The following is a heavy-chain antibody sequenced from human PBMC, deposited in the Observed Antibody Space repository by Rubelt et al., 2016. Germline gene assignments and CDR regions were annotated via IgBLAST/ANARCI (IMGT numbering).Heavy chain of an antibody. CDR3: ARDMDFDN. V-gene: IGHV3-7*04. CDR1: GFTFNQNW. Sequence: EVQLVDSGGAVVQPGGSLRLSCAASGFTFNQNWMSWVRQAPGNGLEWVANIKQDGSEKYYVDSVKGRFSISRDNVQNSLYLQMNSLGAEDTAVYYCARDMDFDNWGQGTLVTVSS. J-gene: IGHJ4*02. CDR2: IKQDGSEK.